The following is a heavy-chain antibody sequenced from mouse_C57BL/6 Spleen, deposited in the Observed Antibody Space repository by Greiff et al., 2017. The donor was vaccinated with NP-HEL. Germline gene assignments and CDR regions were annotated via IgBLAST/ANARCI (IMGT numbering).Heavy chain of an antibody. J-gene: IGHJ3*01. V-gene: IGHV14-4*01. CDR2: IDPENGDT. D-gene: IGHD1-1*01. CDR1: GFNIKDDY. CDR3: TTSSPWFAY. Sequence: EVQLQQSGAELVRPGASVKLSCTASGFNIKDDYMHWVKQRPEQGLEWIGWIDPENGDTEYASKFQGKATITADTSSNTAYLQLSSLTSEDTAVYYCTTSSPWFAYWGQGTLVTVSA.